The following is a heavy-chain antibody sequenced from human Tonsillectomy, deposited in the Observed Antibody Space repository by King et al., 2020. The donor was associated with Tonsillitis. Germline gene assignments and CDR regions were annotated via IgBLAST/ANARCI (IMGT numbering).Heavy chain of an antibody. V-gene: IGHV3-30*18. CDR2: ISYDGSNK. CDR3: AKGGPVEWLLLIMG. CDR1: GFTFSSYG. Sequence: VQLVESGGGVVQPGRSLRLSCAASGFTFSSYGMHWVRQAPGKGLEWVAVISYDGSNKYYADSVKGRFTISRDNSKNTLYLQMNSPTTEDTAAYYCAKGGPVEWLLLIMGWGQGTLVTVSS. D-gene: IGHD3-3*01. J-gene: IGHJ4*02.